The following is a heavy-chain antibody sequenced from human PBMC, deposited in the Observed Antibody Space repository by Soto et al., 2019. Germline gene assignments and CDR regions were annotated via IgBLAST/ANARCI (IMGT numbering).Heavy chain of an antibody. CDR3: AAKEVYATPSTFDY. V-gene: IGHV3-48*01. CDR2: ISSSSSTI. Sequence: GGSLRLSCAASGFTFSSYSMNWVRQAPGKGLEWVSYISSSSSTIYYADSVKGRFTISRDNAKNSLYLQMNSLRAEDTAVYYCAAKEVYATPSTFDYWGQGTLVTVSS. D-gene: IGHD2-8*01. CDR1: GFTFSSYS. J-gene: IGHJ4*02.